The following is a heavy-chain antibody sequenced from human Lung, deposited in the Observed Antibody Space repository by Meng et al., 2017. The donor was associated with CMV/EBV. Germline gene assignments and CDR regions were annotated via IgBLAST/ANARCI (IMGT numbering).Heavy chain of an antibody. CDR1: EYTFTAYY. Sequence: ASVXVSXKASEYTFTAYYIHWVRQAPGQGLEWMGWIDPNGGGTNYAQKFQDRVTMTSDTSIRTAYMELSRLRSDDAALYYCARERYLVPAASPDYYYYGMNVWGQGTTVTVSS. J-gene: IGHJ6*02. CDR3: ARERYLVPAASPDYYYYGMNV. V-gene: IGHV1-2*02. CDR2: IDPNGGGT. D-gene: IGHD2-2*01.